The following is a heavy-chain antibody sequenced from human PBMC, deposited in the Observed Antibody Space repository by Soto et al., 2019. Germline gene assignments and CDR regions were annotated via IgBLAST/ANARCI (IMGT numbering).Heavy chain of an antibody. CDR2: ISSDGTTT. CDR3: GCGYGSGGMDV. J-gene: IGHJ6*02. CDR1: GFTLNNYW. D-gene: IGHD5-12*01. Sequence: EVHLVESGGGLVQPGGSLRLSCEASGFTLNNYWMQWVRQAPGKGLVWVSFISSDGTTTYYADSVKGRFTISRDNAKNSLYLQMNSLRAEDTAVYYCGCGYGSGGMDVWGQGTTVTVSS. V-gene: IGHV3-74*01.